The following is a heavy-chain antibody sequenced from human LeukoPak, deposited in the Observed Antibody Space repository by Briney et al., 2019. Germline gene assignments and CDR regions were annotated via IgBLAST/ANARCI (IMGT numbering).Heavy chain of an antibody. CDR1: GFTFSSYA. V-gene: IGHV1-69*01. CDR3: ARDQSGSYGY. J-gene: IGHJ4*02. D-gene: IGHD1-26*01. CDR2: IIPIFGTA. Sequence: GGSLRLSCAASGFTFSSYAISWVRQAPGQGLEWMGGIIPIFGTANYAQKFQGRVTITADESTSTAYMELSSLRSEDTAVYYCARDQSGSYGYWGQGTLVTVSS.